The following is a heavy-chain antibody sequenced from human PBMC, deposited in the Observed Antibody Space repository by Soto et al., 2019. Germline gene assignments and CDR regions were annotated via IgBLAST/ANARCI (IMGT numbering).Heavy chain of an antibody. CDR1: SGSISSSNW. J-gene: IGHJ6*03. Sequence: QVQLQESGPGLVKPSGTLSLTCAVSSGSISSSNWWSWVRQPPGKGLEWIGEIYHSGSTNYNPSLKSRVTISVDKSNNQFSLKLSSVTAADTAAYYCARVQTVGGTNYYYYYMDVWGKGTTVTVSS. CDR3: ARVQTVGGTNYYYYYMDV. D-gene: IGHD1-1*01. V-gene: IGHV4-4*02. CDR2: IYHSGST.